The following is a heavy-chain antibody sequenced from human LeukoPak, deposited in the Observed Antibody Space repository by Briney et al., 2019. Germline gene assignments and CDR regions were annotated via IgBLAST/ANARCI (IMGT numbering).Heavy chain of an antibody. CDR3: ARGSEKNYYFDY. V-gene: IGHV3-21*01. CDR2: ISSSSSYI. CDR1: GFTFSSYS. Sequence: PGGSLRLSCAASGFTFSSYSMNWVRQAPGKGLEWVSSISSSSSYIYYADSVKGRFTISRDNAKNSLYLQMNSLRAEDTAVYYCARGSEKNYYFDYWGQGTLVTVSS. D-gene: IGHD2/OR15-2a*01. J-gene: IGHJ4*02.